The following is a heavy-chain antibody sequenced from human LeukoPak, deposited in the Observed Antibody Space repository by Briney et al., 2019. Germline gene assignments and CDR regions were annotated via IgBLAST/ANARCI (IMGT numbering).Heavy chain of an antibody. Sequence: ASVKVSCKASVYSFTSHYMHWVRQAPGQGLEWMGLINPSGSSTLYAQKFQGRVTMTRDMSTTTDYMELSSLRSEDTAVYYCARDRYGWQQMSIDYWGQGTLVTVSS. J-gene: IGHJ4*02. CDR2: INPSGSST. D-gene: IGHD6-13*01. CDR3: ARDRYGWQQMSIDY. CDR1: VYSFTSHY. V-gene: IGHV1-46*01.